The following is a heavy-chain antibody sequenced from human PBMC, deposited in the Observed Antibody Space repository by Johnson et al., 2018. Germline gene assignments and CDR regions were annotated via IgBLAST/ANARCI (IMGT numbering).Heavy chain of an antibody. J-gene: IGHJ6*02. CDR1: GFTFSSSA. CDR2: ISYDGSNK. D-gene: IGHD4-17*01. Sequence: QVQLQESGGGVVQPGRSLRLSCAASGFTFSSSAMHWVRQAPGKGLEWVSVISYDGSNKYHGDSVKGRFTISRDNSKNTLYLQMNSLRTADTAVYYCAKCYGDYVYYYYGMDVWGQGTTVTVSS. V-gene: IGHV3-30-3*02. CDR3: AKCYGDYVYYYYGMDV.